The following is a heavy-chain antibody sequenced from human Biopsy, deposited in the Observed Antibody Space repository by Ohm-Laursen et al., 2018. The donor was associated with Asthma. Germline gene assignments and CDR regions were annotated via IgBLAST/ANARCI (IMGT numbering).Heavy chain of an antibody. J-gene: IGHJ6*02. Sequence: TLSLTWYVYPGSFSGFFWTWIRQSPGKGLEWIGETNERGVTNNNPSLKSRVIISIDTYWNRVSLKLTSVTAADTAVYYCARGPELDVWGQGTTVTVSS. CDR3: ARGPELDV. V-gene: IGHV4-34*01. CDR1: PGSFSGFF. CDR2: TNERGVT.